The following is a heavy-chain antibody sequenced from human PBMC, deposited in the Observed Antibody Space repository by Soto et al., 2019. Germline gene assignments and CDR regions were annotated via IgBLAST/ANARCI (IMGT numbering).Heavy chain of an antibody. D-gene: IGHD3-22*01. V-gene: IGHV1-18*01. CDR3: ARAVDYYDSSGYYAHEYFQH. CDR2: ISAYNGNT. Sequence: QVQLVQSGGEVKKPGASVKVSCKASGYTFTTYGITWVRQGPGQGLEWMGWISAYNGNTNYAQKVQGRVTMTTDTSTSTAYMEVRSLRSDDTAVYYCARAVDYYDSSGYYAHEYFQHWGQGTLVTVSS. CDR1: GYTFTTYG. J-gene: IGHJ1*01.